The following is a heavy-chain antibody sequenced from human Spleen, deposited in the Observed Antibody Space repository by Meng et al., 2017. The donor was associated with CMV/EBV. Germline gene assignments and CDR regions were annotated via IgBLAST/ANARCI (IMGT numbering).Heavy chain of an antibody. CDR2: IYYSGST. CDR3: AGGYSSGWYWFDP. V-gene: IGHV4-30-4*08. Sequence: QVRLQQSGPGLVRPSPTLPLTCTVSGGSISSGDYYWSWIRQPPGKGLEWIGYIYYSGSTYYNPSLKSRVTISVDTSKNQFSLKLSSVTAADTAVYYCAGGYSSGWYWFDPWGQGTLVTVSS. D-gene: IGHD6-19*01. CDR1: GGSISSGDYY. J-gene: IGHJ5*02.